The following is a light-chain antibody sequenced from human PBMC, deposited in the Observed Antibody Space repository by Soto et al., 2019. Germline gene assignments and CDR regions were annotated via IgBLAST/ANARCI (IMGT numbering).Light chain of an antibody. CDR3: QSFDSSLSGSV. V-gene: IGLV1-40*01. CDR1: SSNIGAGFD. J-gene: IGLJ2*01. CDR2: DNI. Sequence: QAVVTQPPSVSGAPGQRVTISCTGSSSNIGAGFDVHWYQQLPGTAPKLLIYDNINRPSGVPDRFSGSKSGTSASLAITGLQAEDEADYYCQSFDSSLSGSVFGGGTKVTVL.